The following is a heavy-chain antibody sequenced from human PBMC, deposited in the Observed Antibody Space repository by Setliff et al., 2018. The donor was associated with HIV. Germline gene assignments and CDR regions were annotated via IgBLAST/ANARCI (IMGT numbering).Heavy chain of an antibody. CDR1: GASVTSHY. Sequence: PSETLSLTCTVSGASVTSHYWTWIRQPAGKGMEWIGRIYTTGSINYNPSLKSRVTMSIDTSKNHFSLNLTSVTAADTAVYYCARGLEYYTSGTYSYYFDYWGQGILVTVPQ. CDR3: ARGLEYYTSGTYSYYFDY. D-gene: IGHD3-10*01. CDR2: IYTTGSI. V-gene: IGHV4-4*07. J-gene: IGHJ4*02.